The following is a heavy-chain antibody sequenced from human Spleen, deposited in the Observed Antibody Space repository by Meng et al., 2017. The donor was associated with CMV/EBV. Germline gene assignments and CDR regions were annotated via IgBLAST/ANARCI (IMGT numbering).Heavy chain of an antibody. J-gene: IGHJ4*02. CDR1: GHTFTGYY. Sequence: ASGHTFTGYYMHWVRQAPGQGLEWMGRINPNSGGTNYAQKFQGRVTMTRDTSISTAYMELSRLRSDDTAVYYCARGPRGGGPLDGDYWGQGTLVTVSS. CDR2: INPNSGGT. D-gene: IGHD2-15*01. CDR3: ARGPRGGGPLDGDY. V-gene: IGHV1-2*06.